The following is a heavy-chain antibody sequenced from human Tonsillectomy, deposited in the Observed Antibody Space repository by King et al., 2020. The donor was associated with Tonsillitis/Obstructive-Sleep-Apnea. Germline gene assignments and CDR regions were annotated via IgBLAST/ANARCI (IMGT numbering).Heavy chain of an antibody. V-gene: IGHV2-5*01. J-gene: IGHJ4*02. CDR1: GFSLSTSGVG. CDR3: AHSYCGGDCFSARH. D-gene: IGHD2-21*01. CDR2: IYWYDDK. Sequence: ITLKESGPTLVKPTQTLTLTCTFSGFSLSTSGVGVGWIRQSPGKSLEWLALIYWYDDKRYSPSLKSRDTITQDTPNNPLVLTMTNIVPVDTATYYCAHSYCGGDCFSARHWGQGTLVTVSS.